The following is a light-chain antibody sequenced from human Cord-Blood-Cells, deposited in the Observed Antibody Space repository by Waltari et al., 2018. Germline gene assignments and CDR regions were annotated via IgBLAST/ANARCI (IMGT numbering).Light chain of an antibody. J-gene: IGKJ1*01. Sequence: DIQMTQSPSTLSASVGDRVTITCRASQSISSWLAWYQQKPGKAPKLLIYDASSLESGVPSRFSGSGSCTEFTLTISSLQPDDFATYYCQQYNSYSPRTFGQGTKVEIK. CDR3: QQYNSYSPRT. V-gene: IGKV1-5*01. CDR1: QSISSW. CDR2: DAS.